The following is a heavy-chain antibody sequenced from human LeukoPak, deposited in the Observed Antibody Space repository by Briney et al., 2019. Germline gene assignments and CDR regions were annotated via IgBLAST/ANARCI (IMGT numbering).Heavy chain of an antibody. V-gene: IGHV4-30-4*08. CDR2: IYYSGST. J-gene: IGHJ4*02. CDR3: ARDYSGGSCCSHFFDY. CDR1: GGSISSSSYY. Sequence: SSETLSLTCTVSGGSISSSSYYWGWIRQPPGKGLEWIGYIYYSGSTYYNPSLKSRVTISVDTSKNQFSLKLSSVTAADTAVYYCARDYSGGSCCSHFFDYWGQGTLVTVSS. D-gene: IGHD2-15*01.